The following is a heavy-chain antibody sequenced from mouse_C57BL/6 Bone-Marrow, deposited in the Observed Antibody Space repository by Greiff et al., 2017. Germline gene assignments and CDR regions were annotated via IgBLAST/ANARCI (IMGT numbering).Heavy chain of an antibody. V-gene: IGHV1-66*01. Sequence: VQLQQSGPELVKPGASVKISCKASGYSFTSYYIHWVKQRPGQGLEWIGWIYPGSGNTKYNEKFKGKATLTADTSSSTAYMQLSSLTSEDSAVYYCAITTVVATRYAMDYWGQGTSVTVSS. CDR3: AITTVVATRYAMDY. CDR2: IYPGSGNT. CDR1: GYSFTSYY. J-gene: IGHJ4*01. D-gene: IGHD1-1*01.